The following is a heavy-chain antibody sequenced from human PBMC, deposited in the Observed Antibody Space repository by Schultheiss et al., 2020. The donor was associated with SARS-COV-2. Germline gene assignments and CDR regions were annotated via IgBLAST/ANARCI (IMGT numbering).Heavy chain of an antibody. Sequence: GESLKISCAASGFTFSSYGMHWVRQAPGKGLEWVAVISYDGSNKYYADSVKGRFTISRDNSKNTLYLQMNSLRAEDTAVYYCARRSGYDGPNFDYWGQGTLVTVSS. CDR3: ARRSGYDGPNFDY. D-gene: IGHD5-12*01. V-gene: IGHV3-30*03. CDR1: GFTFSSYG. J-gene: IGHJ4*02. CDR2: ISYDGSNK.